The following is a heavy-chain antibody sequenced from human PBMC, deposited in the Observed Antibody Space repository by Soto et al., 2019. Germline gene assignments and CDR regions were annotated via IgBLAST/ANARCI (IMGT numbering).Heavy chain of an antibody. CDR1: GFTFSSYG. Sequence: QVQLVESGGGVVQPGRSLRLSCAASGFTFSSYGMHWVRQAPGKGLGWVTVIWYDGSNKYYADSVKGRFTISRDNSKNTLYLQMNSLRAEDTAVYYCARALVNDSSGLYYFDYWGQGTLVTVSS. CDR2: IWYDGSNK. V-gene: IGHV3-33*01. D-gene: IGHD3-22*01. J-gene: IGHJ4*02. CDR3: ARALVNDSSGLYYFDY.